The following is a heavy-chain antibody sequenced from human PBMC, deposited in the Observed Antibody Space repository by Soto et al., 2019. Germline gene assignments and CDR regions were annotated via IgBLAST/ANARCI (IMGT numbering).Heavy chain of an antibody. D-gene: IGHD3-22*01. CDR1: GYTSTNYY. Sequence: ASVKVSCKAAGYTSTNYYMHWVRQAPGQGLEWMGMINPSGDSYAQKFRGRITMTRDTSTSTVYLDLSSLRSEDTAVYYCAGHSYHTSGPFAPCAQGTLVTVS. J-gene: IGHJ5*02. CDR3: AGHSYHTSGPFAP. CDR2: INPSGD. V-gene: IGHV1-46*01.